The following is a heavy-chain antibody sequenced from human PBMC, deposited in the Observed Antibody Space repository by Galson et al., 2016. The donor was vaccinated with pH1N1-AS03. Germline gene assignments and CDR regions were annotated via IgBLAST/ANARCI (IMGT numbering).Heavy chain of an antibody. J-gene: IGHJ6*02. CDR1: GDSISTSNW. CDR2: VSPAGRT. D-gene: IGHD5-18*01. CDR3: ARDVLPYSLGLDV. V-gene: IGHV4-4*02. Sequence: LSLTCAVSGDSISTSNWWSWVRQPPGKGLEWIGEVSPAGRTNYSPSLKSRVTISLDKSKHPFSLQLTTVTAADTAVYYCARDVLPYSLGLDVWGQGTTVTVSS.